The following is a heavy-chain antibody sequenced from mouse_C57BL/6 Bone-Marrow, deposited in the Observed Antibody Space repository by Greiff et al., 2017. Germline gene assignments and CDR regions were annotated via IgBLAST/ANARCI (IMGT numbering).Heavy chain of an antibody. CDR1: GYTFTDYE. J-gene: IGHJ4*01. D-gene: IGHD1-1*02. Sequence: VQLQQSGAELVRPGASVTLSCKASGYTFTDYEMHWVKQTPVHGLEWIGAIDPETGGTAYNQKFKGKAILTADKSSSTAYMELRSLTSEDSAVYYCTRRWENAMDYWGQGTSVTVSS. CDR2: IDPETGGT. V-gene: IGHV1-15*01. CDR3: TRRWENAMDY.